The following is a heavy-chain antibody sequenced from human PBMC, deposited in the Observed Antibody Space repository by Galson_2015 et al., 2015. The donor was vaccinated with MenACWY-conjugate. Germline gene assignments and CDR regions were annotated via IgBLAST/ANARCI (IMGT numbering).Heavy chain of an antibody. J-gene: IGHJ4*01. CDR2: INEDGSDK. D-gene: IGHD1-26*01. CDR1: GFRFSSQW. Sequence: SLRIGCAASGFRFSSQWLSWVRQAPGKGPECVASINEDGSDKSYMDSVKGRFTISRDNAQNSLSLQMNSLSVEDTAVYYCARGGKWGHGTLLTVSS. V-gene: IGHV3-7*03. CDR3: ARGGK.